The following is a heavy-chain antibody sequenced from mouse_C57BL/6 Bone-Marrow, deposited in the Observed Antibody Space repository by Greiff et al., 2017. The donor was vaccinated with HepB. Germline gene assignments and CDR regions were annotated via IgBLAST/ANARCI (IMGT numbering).Heavy chain of an antibody. V-gene: IGHV5-4*03. CDR2: ISDGGSYT. J-gene: IGHJ4*01. Sequence: EVKVEESGGGLVKPGGSLKLSCAASGFTFSSYAMSWVRQTPEKRLEWVATISDGGSYTYYPDNVKGRFTISRDNAKNNLYLQMSHLKSEDTAMYYCALLRRRYYAMDYWGQGTSVTVSS. CDR3: ALLRRRYYAMDY. CDR1: GFTFSSYA. D-gene: IGHD1-1*01.